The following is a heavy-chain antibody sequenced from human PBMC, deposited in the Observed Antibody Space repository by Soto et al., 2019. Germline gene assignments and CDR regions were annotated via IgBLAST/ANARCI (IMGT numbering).Heavy chain of an antibody. CDR3: ARPLYYYESSGYYYYGMDV. CDR2: IYPGDSAT. V-gene: IGHV5-51*01. J-gene: IGHJ6*02. CDR1: GYSFTSYW. D-gene: IGHD3-22*01. Sequence: GESLKISCSGSGYSFTSYWIGWVRPMPGKGLEWMGIIYPGDSATRYSPSFQGQVTISADESISTAYLQWSSLKASDTAMYYCARPLYYYESSGYYYYGMDVWGQGTTVTVAS.